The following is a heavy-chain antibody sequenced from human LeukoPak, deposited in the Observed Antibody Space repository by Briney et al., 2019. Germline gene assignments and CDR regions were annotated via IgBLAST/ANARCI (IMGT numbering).Heavy chain of an antibody. D-gene: IGHD6-19*01. J-gene: IGHJ4*02. CDR3: ARSQYSSGWYPGTVFDY. Sequence: ASVKVSCKASGGTFSSYAISWVRQAPGQGLEWMGWINTNTGNPTYAQGFTGRFVFSLDTSVSTAYLQISSLKAEDTAVYYCARSQYSSGWYPGTVFDYWGQGTLVTVSS. V-gene: IGHV7-4-1*02. CDR1: GGTFSSYA. CDR2: INTNTGNP.